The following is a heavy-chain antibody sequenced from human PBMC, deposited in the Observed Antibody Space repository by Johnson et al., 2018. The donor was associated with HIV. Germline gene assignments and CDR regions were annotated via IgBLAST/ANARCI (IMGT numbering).Heavy chain of an antibody. Sequence: VLLVESGGGLVQPGGSLRLSCAASGFTFSSYWMSWVRQAPGKGLEWVANIKQDGSEKYYVDSVKGRFTISRDNAKNSLYLQMNSLRAEDTAVYYCARAVTPFGDWEAFDIWGQGTMVTVSS. CDR3: ARAVTPFGDWEAFDI. CDR1: GFTFSSYW. D-gene: IGHD3-10*01. J-gene: IGHJ3*02. CDR2: IKQDGSEK. V-gene: IGHV3-7*02.